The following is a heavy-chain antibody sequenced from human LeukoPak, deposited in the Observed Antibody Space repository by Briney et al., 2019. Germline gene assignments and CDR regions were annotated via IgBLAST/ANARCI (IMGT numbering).Heavy chain of an antibody. V-gene: IGHV1-2*02. Sequence: ASVKVSYEASGYTFTRYYMHWVRQAPGQGLEWMGWINPNSGGTNYAQKFLGRVTITTDKYISTAYMELRRMRTDDKAADYYARANVDYGDYGDAFDIWGQGTMVTVSS. D-gene: IGHD4-17*01. CDR2: INPNSGGT. CDR3: ARANVDYGDYGDAFDI. CDR1: GYTFTRYY. J-gene: IGHJ3*02.